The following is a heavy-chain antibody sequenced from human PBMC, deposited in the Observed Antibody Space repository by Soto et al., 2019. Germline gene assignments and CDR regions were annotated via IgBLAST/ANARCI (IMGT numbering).Heavy chain of an antibody. CDR3: ARGERTMPNAFFDY. D-gene: IGHD2-2*01. CDR1: GFTFSSYG. J-gene: IGHJ4*02. CDR2: IWYDGSNK. V-gene: IGHV3-33*01. Sequence: QVQLVESGGGVVQPGRSLRLSCAASGFTFSSYGMHWVRQAPGKGLEWVAVIWYDGSNKYYADSVKGRFTISRDNSKNTLYLQMHSLRAEDTAVYYCARGERTMPNAFFDYWGQGTLVTVSS.